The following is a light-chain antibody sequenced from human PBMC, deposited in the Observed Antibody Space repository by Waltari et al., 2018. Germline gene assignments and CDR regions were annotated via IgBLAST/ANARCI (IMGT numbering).Light chain of an antibody. Sequence: VMTQTLLSLSGTPGQQASFPGKSGQSLLHSDGKTFFFWYLQNPGQSPQLLIYEVSSRFSGVPDRFSGSGSGTDFTLKISRVEAEDVGVYYCMQGIQFPYTFGQGTKLEIK. CDR3: MQGIQFPYT. V-gene: IGKV2-29*02. CDR1: QSLLHSDGKTF. J-gene: IGKJ2*01. CDR2: EVS.